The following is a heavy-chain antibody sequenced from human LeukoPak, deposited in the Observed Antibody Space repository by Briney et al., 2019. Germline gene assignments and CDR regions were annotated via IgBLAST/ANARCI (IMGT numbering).Heavy chain of an antibody. J-gene: IGHJ4*02. Sequence: GGSLRLSCAASGFTFSSYAMSWVRQAPGKGLEWVPTFSGSGGNTYYADSVKGRFTISRDNSKNTLYLQMNSLRAEDTAVYYCAKSGLSRFDYWGQGTLVTVSS. D-gene: IGHD2-15*01. V-gene: IGHV3-23*01. CDR1: GFTFSSYA. CDR2: FSGSGGNT. CDR3: AKSGLSRFDY.